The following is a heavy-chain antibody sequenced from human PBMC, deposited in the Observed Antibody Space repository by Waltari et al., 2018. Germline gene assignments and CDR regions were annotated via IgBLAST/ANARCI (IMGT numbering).Heavy chain of an antibody. CDR1: GFTCRGYE. J-gene: IGHJ4*02. CDR2: ISSSGSVI. D-gene: IGHD1-26*01. CDR3: AKGRGPLSIQGWE. Sequence: EVQLVESGGGLVQPGGSLRLPCPASGFTCRGYEINWVRQAPGQGLEWISYISSSGSVINYADSVKGRFTTSRDNAKNSLYLQMNSLRAEDTAVYYCAKGRGPLSIQGWEWGQGALVTVSS. V-gene: IGHV3-48*03.